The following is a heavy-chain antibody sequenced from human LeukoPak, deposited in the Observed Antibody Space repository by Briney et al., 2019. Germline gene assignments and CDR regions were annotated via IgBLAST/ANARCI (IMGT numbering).Heavy chain of an antibody. J-gene: IGHJ3*02. V-gene: IGHV4-4*07. Sequence: PSETLSLTCTVSGGSISSYYWSWIRQPAGKGLEWIGRIYTSGSTNYNPSLKSRVTMSVDTSKNQFSLKLSSVTAADTAVYYCARGYYDSSGYRPHAFDIWGQGTMVTVSS. CDR2: IYTSGST. CDR3: ARGYYDSSGYRPHAFDI. CDR1: GGSISSYY. D-gene: IGHD3-22*01.